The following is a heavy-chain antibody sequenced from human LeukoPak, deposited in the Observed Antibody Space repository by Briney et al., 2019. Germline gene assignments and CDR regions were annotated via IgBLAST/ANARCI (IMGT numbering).Heavy chain of an antibody. J-gene: IGHJ4*02. V-gene: IGHV3-23*01. D-gene: IGHD3-3*01. CDR3: ARDYIAYDPLDY. CDR1: GITLSNYG. CDR2: ISDSGGST. Sequence: GGSLRLSCAVSGITLSNYGMSWVRQAPGKGLEWVAGISDSGGSTNYADSVKGRFTISRDNAKNSLYLQMNSLRAEDTAVYWCARDYIAYDPLDYWGQGTLVTVSS.